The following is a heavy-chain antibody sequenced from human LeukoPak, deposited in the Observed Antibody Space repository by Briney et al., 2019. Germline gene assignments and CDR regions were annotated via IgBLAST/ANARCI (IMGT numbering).Heavy chain of an antibody. CDR2: ISGSGGST. D-gene: IGHD3-9*01. V-gene: IGHV3-23*01. J-gene: IGHJ4*02. CDR3: AKARNVLRYFDWLPDY. Sequence: GGSLRLSCAASGFIFRNFWMHWVRQAPGKGLVWVSAISGSGGSTYYADSVKGRFTISRDNSKNTLYLQMNSLRAEDTAVYYCAKARNVLRYFDWLPDYWGQGTLVTVSS. CDR1: GFIFRNFW.